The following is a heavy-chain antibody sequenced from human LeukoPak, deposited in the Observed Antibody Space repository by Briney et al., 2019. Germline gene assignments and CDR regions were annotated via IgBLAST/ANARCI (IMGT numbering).Heavy chain of an antibody. V-gene: IGHV4-59*01. CDR2: ISYSGSA. D-gene: IGHD2-21*02. J-gene: IGHJ4*02. CDR3: ATNAVTGPFDF. CDR1: GGAISSYG. Sequence: SETLALTCTVSGGAISSYGWSWIRQPPGKGLEWIGFISYSGSANYHPSLKSRVTISVDTSKNQFPLKLNSVTAAATAVYYCATNAVTGPFDFWGQGTLVTVSS.